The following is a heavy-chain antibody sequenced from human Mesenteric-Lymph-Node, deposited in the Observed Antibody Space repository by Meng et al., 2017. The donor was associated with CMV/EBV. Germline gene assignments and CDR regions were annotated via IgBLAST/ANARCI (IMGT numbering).Heavy chain of an antibody. CDR3: AADGGYCSGGSCYNYYYYGMDV. D-gene: IGHD2-15*01. Sequence: SVKVSCKASGGTFSSYAISWVRQAPGQGLEWMGGIIPILGIANYAQKFQGRVTITADKSTSTAYMELSSLRSEDTAVYYCAADGGYCSGGSCYNYYYYGMDVWGQGTTVTVSS. CDR1: GGTFSSYA. J-gene: IGHJ6*02. CDR2: IIPILGIA. V-gene: IGHV1-69*10.